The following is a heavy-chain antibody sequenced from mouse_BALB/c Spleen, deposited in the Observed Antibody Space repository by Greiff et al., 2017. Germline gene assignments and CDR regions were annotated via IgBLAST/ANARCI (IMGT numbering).Heavy chain of an antibody. CDR1: GYSFTSYY. D-gene: IGHD2-14*01. V-gene: IGHV1S135*01. CDR2: IDPFNGGT. Sequence: EVQLQQSGPELMKPGASVKISCKASGYSFTSYYMHWVKQSHGKSLEWIGYIDPFNGGTSYNQKFKGKATLTVDKSSSTAYMHLSSLTSEDSAVYYCARWGYRYFDYWGQGTTLTVSS. CDR3: ARWGYRYFDY. J-gene: IGHJ2*01.